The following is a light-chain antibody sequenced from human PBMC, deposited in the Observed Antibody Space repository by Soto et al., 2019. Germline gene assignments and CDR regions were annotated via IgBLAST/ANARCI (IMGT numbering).Light chain of an antibody. Sequence: EIVVTQSPGILSVSPGDRATLSCRASQSVGRNLAWYQQKPGQAPTLLIYAASTRATGLPARFSGSGYGTDFPLPISSLQYEDFAVYYCQEYSKWPLFTFGPGTSVDIK. CDR1: QSVGRN. V-gene: IGKV3-15*01. CDR3: QEYSKWPLFT. CDR2: AAS. J-gene: IGKJ3*01.